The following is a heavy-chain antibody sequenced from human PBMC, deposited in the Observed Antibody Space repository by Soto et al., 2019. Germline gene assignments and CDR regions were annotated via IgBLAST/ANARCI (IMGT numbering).Heavy chain of an antibody. V-gene: IGHV1-69*13. CDR1: GGTFSSYA. D-gene: IGHD5-12*01. J-gene: IGHJ6*02. CDR3: AISHSGYEFYYYYYGMDV. Sequence: WASVKVSCKASGGTFSSYAISWVRQAPGQGLEWMGGIIPIFGTANYAQKFQGRVTITADESTSTAYMELSSLRSEDTAVYYCAISHSGYEFYYYYYGMDVWGQGTTVTVSS. CDR2: IIPIFGTA.